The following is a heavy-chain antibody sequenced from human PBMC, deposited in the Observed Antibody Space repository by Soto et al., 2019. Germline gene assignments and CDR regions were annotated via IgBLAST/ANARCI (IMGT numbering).Heavy chain of an antibody. CDR3: ARLSGYNFDY. CDR1: GFIFRIYD. D-gene: IGHD3-22*01. Sequence: PGGSLRLSCATSGFIFRIYDMSWVRQAPGKGLEWVSGISPTGGTRYYADSVKGRFTISRDNAKNSLYLQMNSLRAEDTAVYYCARLSGYNFDYWGQGTPVTVSS. V-gene: IGHV3-48*03. CDR2: ISPTGGTR. J-gene: IGHJ4*02.